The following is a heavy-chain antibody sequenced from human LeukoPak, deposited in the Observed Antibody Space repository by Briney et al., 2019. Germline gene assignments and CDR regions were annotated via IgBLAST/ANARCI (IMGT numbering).Heavy chain of an antibody. D-gene: IGHD1-7*01. V-gene: IGHV3-30*18. J-gene: IGHJ4*02. CDR1: GFTFSDYG. CDR2: ISYDGSDK. Sequence: PGGSLRLSCAASGFTFSDYGMHWVRQAPGKGLEWVAVISYDGSDKYYADSVKGRFTISRDNSKNTLYLQMNSLRTEDTALYYCAKIRVVFNWNYAYYFDSWGQGALVTVSS. CDR3: AKIRVVFNWNYAYYFDS.